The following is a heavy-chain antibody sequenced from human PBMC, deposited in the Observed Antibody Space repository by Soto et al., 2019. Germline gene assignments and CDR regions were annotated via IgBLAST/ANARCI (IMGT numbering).Heavy chain of an antibody. CDR2: ITSKTDGGTT. CDR1: GGTFSNAW. CDR3: TTDVKVSDAFDI. J-gene: IGHJ3*02. Sequence: GGSLRLSGAGSGGTFSNAWISWVRQAPGKGLGGVGRITSKTDGGTTDYAAPVKGRFTISRDDSKNTLYLQMNSLKTEDTAVYYCTTDVKVSDAFDIWGQGTMVTVSS. V-gene: IGHV3-15*01.